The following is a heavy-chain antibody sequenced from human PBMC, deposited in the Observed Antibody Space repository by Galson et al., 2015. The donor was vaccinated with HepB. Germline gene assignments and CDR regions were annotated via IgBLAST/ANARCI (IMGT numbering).Heavy chain of an antibody. V-gene: IGHV7-4-1*02. CDR1: GYTFTSYA. CDR2: INTNTGNP. Sequence: SVKVSCKASGYTFTSYAMNWVRQAPGQGLEWMGWINTNTGNPTYAQGFTGRFVFSLDTSVSTAYLQISSLKAEDTAVYYCATDPPYYYDSSGYPDYWGQGTLVTVSS. D-gene: IGHD3-22*01. CDR3: ATDPPYYYDSSGYPDY. J-gene: IGHJ4*02.